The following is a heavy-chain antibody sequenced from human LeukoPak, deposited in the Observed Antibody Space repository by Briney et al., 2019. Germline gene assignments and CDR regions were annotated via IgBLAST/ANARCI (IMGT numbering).Heavy chain of an antibody. J-gene: IGHJ4*02. Sequence: GGSLELSFPASGLTLNNYDMNWVGQAQAKGLEWLAFIRYDGSDKYYADSVKGRFTISRDNSKNTLYLQMNSLRAEDTAEYYCAKDRSSSSWYFDYWGQGTLVTVSS. D-gene: IGHD6-13*01. CDR1: GLTLNNYD. CDR2: IRYDGSDK. CDR3: AKDRSSSSWYFDY. V-gene: IGHV3-30*02.